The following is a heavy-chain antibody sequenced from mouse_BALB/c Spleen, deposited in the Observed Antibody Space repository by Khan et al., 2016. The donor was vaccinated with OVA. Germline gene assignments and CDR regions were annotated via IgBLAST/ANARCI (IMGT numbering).Heavy chain of an antibody. V-gene: IGHV1-5*01. Sequence: VQLKQSGTVLARPGASVKMSCKASGYTFTSYWIHWIKQRPGQGLEWIGDIYPGNTDTNYNQNFKSRAKLTPVTSTSTAYMKLNSLTNEDSAVYYCTRRNWDVAWFAYWGQGTLVTVSA. D-gene: IGHD4-1*01. CDR1: GYTFTSYW. CDR3: TRRNWDVAWFAY. CDR2: IYPGNTDT. J-gene: IGHJ3*01.